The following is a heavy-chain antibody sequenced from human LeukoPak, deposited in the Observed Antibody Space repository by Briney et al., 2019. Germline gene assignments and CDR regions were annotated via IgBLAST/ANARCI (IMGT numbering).Heavy chain of an antibody. CDR3: ARDSEDSSGPTFDL. D-gene: IGHD3-22*01. Sequence: PGRSLRLSCAASGFTFSSYGMHWVRQAPGKGLEWVAVISYDGSNKYYADSVKGRFTISRDNSKDTLYLQMNSLRAEDTAVYYCARDSEDSSGPTFDLWGRGTLVTVSS. CDR1: GFTFSSYG. CDR2: ISYDGSNK. J-gene: IGHJ2*01. V-gene: IGHV3-30*03.